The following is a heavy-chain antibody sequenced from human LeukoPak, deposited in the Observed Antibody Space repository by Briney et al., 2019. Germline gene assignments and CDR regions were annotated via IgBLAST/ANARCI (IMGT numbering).Heavy chain of an antibody. D-gene: IGHD3-22*01. CDR2: ITRSSTYI. CDR3: ARADYYDSSGYNDY. Sequence: GGSLRLSCAASGFTFSTYIMNWVRQAPGKGLEWVSSITRSSTYIYYADSVKGRFTISRDDAKNSLCLQLNSLRAEDTAVYYCARADYYDSSGYNDYWGQGTLVTVSS. J-gene: IGHJ4*02. V-gene: IGHV3-21*04. CDR1: GFTFSTYI.